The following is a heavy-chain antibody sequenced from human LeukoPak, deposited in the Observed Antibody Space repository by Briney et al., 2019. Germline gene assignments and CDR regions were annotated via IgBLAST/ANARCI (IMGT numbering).Heavy chain of an antibody. Sequence: PGGSLRLSCAASGITFSNYAMTWVRQAPGKGLEWVATIRNNGATTAYADSVKGRFTISRDNSKNTLYLQMNSLRAEDTAVYYCARVEEGSGWYPRAYFQHWGQGTLVTVSS. CDR2: IRNNGATT. D-gene: IGHD6-19*01. CDR3: ARVEEGSGWYPRAYFQH. CDR1: GITFSNYA. J-gene: IGHJ1*01. V-gene: IGHV3-23*01.